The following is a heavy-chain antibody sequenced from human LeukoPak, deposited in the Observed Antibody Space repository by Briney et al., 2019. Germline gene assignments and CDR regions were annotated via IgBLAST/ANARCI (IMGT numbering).Heavy chain of an antibody. J-gene: IGHJ3*02. CDR3: AKAGPLRFLDSGAFDI. D-gene: IGHD3-3*01. Sequence: GGSLRLSCAASGFTFSSYAMHWVRQAPGKGLEWVAVISYDGSNKYYADSVKGRFTISRDNSKNTLYLQMNSLRAEDTAVYYCAKAGPLRFLDSGAFDIWGQGTMVTVS. CDR2: ISYDGSNK. CDR1: GFTFSSYA. V-gene: IGHV3-30-3*01.